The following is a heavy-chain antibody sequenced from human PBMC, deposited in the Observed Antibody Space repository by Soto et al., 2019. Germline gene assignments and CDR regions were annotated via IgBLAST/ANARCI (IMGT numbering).Heavy chain of an antibody. V-gene: IGHV3-64*01. Sequence: PGGSLRLSCAASGFTFSSYALHWVRQAPGKGLEYVSAISSDGGSTYYANSVKGRFTISRDNSKNTLYLQMGSLRAEDMAVYYCAARSCSSTTCFHFDYWGQGTLVTVSS. CDR2: ISSDGGST. CDR3: AARSCSSTTCFHFDY. D-gene: IGHD2-2*01. CDR1: GFTFSSYA. J-gene: IGHJ4*02.